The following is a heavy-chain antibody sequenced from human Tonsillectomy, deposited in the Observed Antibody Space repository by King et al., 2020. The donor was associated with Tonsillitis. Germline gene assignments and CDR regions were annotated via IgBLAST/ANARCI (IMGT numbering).Heavy chain of an antibody. CDR3: AEGYCSGGGCDPGADYYGMDV. Sequence: VQLVESGGGLVQPGGSLRLSCAASGFTFSNYAMNWVRQAPGKGLEWVSIIYSGGSSTFYADSVKGRFTIFRDNSKNTLYLQMNSLRDEDTAVYYCAEGYCSGGGCDPGADYYGMDVWGQGTTVTVSS. J-gene: IGHJ6*02. CDR1: GFTFSNYA. V-gene: IGHV3-23*03. D-gene: IGHD2-15*01. CDR2: IYSGGSST.